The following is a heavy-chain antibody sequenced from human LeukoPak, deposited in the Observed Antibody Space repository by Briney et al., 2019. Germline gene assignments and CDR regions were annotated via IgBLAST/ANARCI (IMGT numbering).Heavy chain of an antibody. Sequence: SETLSLTCTVSGGSISTYYWSWIRQPAGKGLEWIGRIYTSGSTNYNPSLKSRVTMSVATSKNPFSLKLSSVTAADTAVYYCAREQLWLLGWLVPWGQGTLITASS. CDR2: IYTSGST. D-gene: IGHD5-18*01. V-gene: IGHV4-4*07. CDR3: AREQLWLLGWLVP. CDR1: GGSISTYY. J-gene: IGHJ5*02.